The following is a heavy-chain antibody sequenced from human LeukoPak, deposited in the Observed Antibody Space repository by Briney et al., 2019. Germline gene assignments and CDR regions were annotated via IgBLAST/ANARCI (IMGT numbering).Heavy chain of an antibody. J-gene: IGHJ5*02. Sequence: GGSLRLSCAASGFTFSSYGMHWVRQAPGKGLEWAAVIWYDGSNKYYADSVKGRFTISRDNSKNTLYLQMNSLRAEDTAVYYCARAPYCSSTSCYRFDPWGQGTLVTVSS. V-gene: IGHV3-33*01. CDR1: GFTFSSYG. CDR3: ARAPYCSSTSCYRFDP. CDR2: IWYDGSNK. D-gene: IGHD2-2*01.